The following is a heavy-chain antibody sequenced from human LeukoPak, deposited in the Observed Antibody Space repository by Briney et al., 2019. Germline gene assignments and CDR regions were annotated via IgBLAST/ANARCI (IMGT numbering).Heavy chain of an antibody. CDR1: GGSFSGYY. Sequence: SETLSLTCAVYGGSFSGYYWSWIRQPPGKGLEWIGEINHSGSTNYNPSLKSRVIISVDTSKNQFSLKLSSVTAADTAVYYCARHKMVRGIGYYYYMDVWGKGTTVTISS. CDR2: INHSGST. D-gene: IGHD3-10*01. V-gene: IGHV4-34*01. CDR3: ARHKMVRGIGYYYYMDV. J-gene: IGHJ6*03.